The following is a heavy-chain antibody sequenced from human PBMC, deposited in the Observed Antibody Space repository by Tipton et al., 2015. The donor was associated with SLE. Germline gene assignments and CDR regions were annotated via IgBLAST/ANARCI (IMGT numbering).Heavy chain of an antibody. CDR2: IKSKTDGGTT. CDR1: GFTFSNAW. Sequence: GSLRLSCAASGFTFSNAWMSWVRQAPGKGLEWVGRIKSKTDGGTTDYAAPVKGRFTISRDDSKNTLYLQMNSLRAEDTAVYYCAKSGSGWLPGSGGWGQGTLVTVSS. CDR3: AKSGSGWLPGSGG. V-gene: IGHV3-15*01. D-gene: IGHD6-19*01. J-gene: IGHJ4*02.